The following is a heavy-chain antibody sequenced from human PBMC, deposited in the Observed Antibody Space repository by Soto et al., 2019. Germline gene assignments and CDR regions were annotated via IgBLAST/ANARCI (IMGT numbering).Heavy chain of an antibody. V-gene: IGHV3-23*01. CDR2: IITSIDAT. Sequence: PRGSLRLSCSASGFAFSNYAMHWVRQVPGKGLDLVSSIITSIDATYYADSVKGRFTISTNESEIAIYLKMNNLRAXNSAVYNCAKDRRVAPRHFDYRRQRNRVTVSS. CDR3: AKDRRVAPRHFDY. J-gene: IGHJ4*02. CDR1: GFAFSNYA.